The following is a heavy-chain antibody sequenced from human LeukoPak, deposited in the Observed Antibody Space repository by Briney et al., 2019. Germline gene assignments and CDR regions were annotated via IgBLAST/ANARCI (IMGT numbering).Heavy chain of an antibody. D-gene: IGHD3-10*01. Sequence: GGSLRLSCAASGFTFSSYSMNWVRQAPGKGLEWVSSISSSSYIYYADSVKGRFTISRDNAKNSLYLQMNSLRAEDTAVYYCAPDHGSGSYPFDYWGQGTLVTVS. V-gene: IGHV3-21*01. CDR2: ISSSSYI. J-gene: IGHJ4*02. CDR1: GFTFSSYS. CDR3: APDHGSGSYPFDY.